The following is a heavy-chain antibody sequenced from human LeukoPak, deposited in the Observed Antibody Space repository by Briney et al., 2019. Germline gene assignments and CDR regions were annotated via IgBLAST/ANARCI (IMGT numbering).Heavy chain of an antibody. Sequence: GASVKVSCKASGYTFTSYGFSWVRQAPGQGLELMGWISAYNGNTNYIQKFQGRVTITRNTSLSTPYMELSSLRSEDTAVYYCARTSVSYSSSWYSGDWFDPWGQGTLVTVSS. CDR1: GYTFTSYG. D-gene: IGHD6-13*01. CDR2: ISAYNGNT. J-gene: IGHJ5*02. V-gene: IGHV1-18*01. CDR3: ARTSVSYSSSWYSGDWFDP.